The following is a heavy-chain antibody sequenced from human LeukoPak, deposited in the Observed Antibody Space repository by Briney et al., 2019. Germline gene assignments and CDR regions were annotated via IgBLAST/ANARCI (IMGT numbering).Heavy chain of an antibody. D-gene: IGHD3-3*01. V-gene: IGHV3-23*01. Sequence: GGSLRLSCAASGFTFSSYAMSWVRQAPGKGLEWVSAISGSGGSTYYADSVKGRFTISRDNSKNTLYLQMNGLRAEDTAVYYCAKDHPSPTRTTIFGVVKGEGFDYWGQGTLVTVSS. CDR2: ISGSGGST. J-gene: IGHJ4*02. CDR1: GFTFSSYA. CDR3: AKDHPSPTRTTIFGVVKGEGFDY.